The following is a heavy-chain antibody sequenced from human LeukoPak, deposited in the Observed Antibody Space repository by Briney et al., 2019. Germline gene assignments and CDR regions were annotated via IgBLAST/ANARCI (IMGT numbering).Heavy chain of an antibody. D-gene: IGHD3-10*01. CDR2: ISGSGGST. CDR1: GFTFSSYW. Sequence: GGSLRLSCAASGFTFSSYWMHWVRQAPGKGLEWVSAISGSGGSTYYADSVKGRFTISRDNSKNTLYLQMNSLRAEDTAVYYCAKDGERYGSGSINWFDPWGQGTLVTVSS. CDR3: AKDGERYGSGSINWFDP. J-gene: IGHJ5*02. V-gene: IGHV3-23*01.